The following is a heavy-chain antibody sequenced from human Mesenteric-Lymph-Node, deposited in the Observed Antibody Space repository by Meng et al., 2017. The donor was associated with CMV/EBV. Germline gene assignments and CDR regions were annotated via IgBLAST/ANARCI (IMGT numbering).Heavy chain of an antibody. J-gene: IGHJ4*02. V-gene: IGHV3-21*01. D-gene: IGHD2-2*01. CDR1: GFTFSRYE. CDR3: ARGRGSCTSSRCYVNFDN. CDR2: ISSRSIYI. Sequence: GESLKISCAASGFTFSRYEMSWVRQAPGKGLEWVSSISSRSIYIFYRDSLKGRFTISRDNAKNSLYLQVNSLRDEDSAVYYCARGRGSCTSSRCYVNFDNWGQGTRVTVSS.